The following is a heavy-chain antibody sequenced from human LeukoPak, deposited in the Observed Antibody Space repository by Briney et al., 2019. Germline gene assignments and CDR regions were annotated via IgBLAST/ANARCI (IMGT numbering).Heavy chain of an antibody. CDR3: ARVAIAAAGPLIDY. CDR1: GGSISSSSYY. J-gene: IGHJ4*02. D-gene: IGHD6-13*01. CDR2: IYYSGST. V-gene: IGHV4-39*07. Sequence: SETLSLTCTVSGGSISSSSYYWGWIRQPPGKGLEWIGSIYYSGSTYYNPSLKSRVTISVDTSKNQFSLKLSSVTAADTAVYYCARVAIAAAGPLIDYWGQGTLVTVSS.